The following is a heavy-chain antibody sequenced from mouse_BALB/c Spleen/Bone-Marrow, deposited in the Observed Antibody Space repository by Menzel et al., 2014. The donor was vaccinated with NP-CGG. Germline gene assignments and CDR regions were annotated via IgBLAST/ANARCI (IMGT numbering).Heavy chain of an antibody. CDR3: ARKDYFGYAAMDY. J-gene: IGHJ4*01. CDR2: ISGGSSII. Sequence: EVMSVESGGGLVQPGGSRKLSCAASGFTFSSFGMHWVRQAPEKGLEWVAYISGGSSIIYYADTVKGRFTISRDNPKNTLFLQMTSLRSEDTAIYYCARKDYFGYAAMDYWGQGTSVTVSS. D-gene: IGHD1-2*01. V-gene: IGHV5-17*02. CDR1: GFTFSSFG.